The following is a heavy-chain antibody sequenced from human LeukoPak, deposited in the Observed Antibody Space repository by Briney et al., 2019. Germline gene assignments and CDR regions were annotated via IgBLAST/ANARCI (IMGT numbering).Heavy chain of an antibody. CDR2: IYYSGST. CDR3: ARGIPNWFDP. CDR1: GGSISSYY. J-gene: IGHJ5*02. V-gene: IGHV4-59*01. Sequence: PSETLSLTCTVPGGSISSYYWSWIRQPPGKGLEWIGYIYYSGSTNYNPSLKSRVTISVDTSKNQFSLKLSSVTAADTAVYYCARGIPNWFDPWGQGTLVTVSS.